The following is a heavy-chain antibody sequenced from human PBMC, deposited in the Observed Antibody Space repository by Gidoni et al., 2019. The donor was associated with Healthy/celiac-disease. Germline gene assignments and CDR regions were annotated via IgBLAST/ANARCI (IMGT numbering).Heavy chain of an antibody. CDR3: ARKKRVIAAAGALGY. CDR1: GGSFSGYY. J-gene: IGHJ4*02. D-gene: IGHD6-13*01. CDR2: INHSGST. V-gene: IGHV4-34*01. Sequence: QVQLQQWGAGLLKPSETLSLTCAVYGGSFSGYYWSWIRQPPGKGLEWIGEINHSGSTNYNPSLKSRVTISVDTSKNQFSLKLSSVTAADTAVYYCARKKRVIAAAGALGYWGQGTLVTVSS.